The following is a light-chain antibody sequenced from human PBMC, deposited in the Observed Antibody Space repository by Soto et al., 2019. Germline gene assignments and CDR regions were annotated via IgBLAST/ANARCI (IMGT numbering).Light chain of an antibody. CDR2: ATT. J-gene: IGKJ3*01. CDR3: QQRSSWPFT. Sequence: ELVFTHPPTTLAMSTGTGSTLSLMTNQSFGNYLAWYQQKPVQTPSLLIYATTNRATGIPARFSGSGSGTDITITLCSLEPEDFAVYYCQQRSSWPFTFGPGTKVDI. CDR1: QSFGNY. V-gene: IGKV3-11*01.